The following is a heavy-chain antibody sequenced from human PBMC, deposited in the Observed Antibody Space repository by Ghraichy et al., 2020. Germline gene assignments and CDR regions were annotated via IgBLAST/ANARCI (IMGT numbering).Heavy chain of an antibody. CDR3: ARYSSGWSGGFGY. V-gene: IGHV4-34*01. D-gene: IGHD6-19*01. CDR2: INHSGST. CDR1: GGSFSGYY. J-gene: IGHJ4*02. Sequence: SENLSLTCAVYGGSFSGYYWSWIRQPPGKGLEWIGEINHSGSTNYNPSLKSRVTISVDTSKNQFSLKLSSVTAADTAVYYCARYSSGWSGGFGYWGQGTLVTVSS.